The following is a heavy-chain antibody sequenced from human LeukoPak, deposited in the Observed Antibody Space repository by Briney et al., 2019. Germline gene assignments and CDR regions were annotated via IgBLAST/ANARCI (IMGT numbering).Heavy chain of an antibody. Sequence: GGSLRLSCAASGFTLSSYAMSWVRQGPGKGLEWVSAISVSGNTYHADSVRGRFTISRDSYKNTLYLQMNSLRAEDAAVYYCAKAPVTTCSGAYCYPFDYWGQGTLVTVSS. D-gene: IGHD2-15*01. V-gene: IGHV3-23*01. CDR3: AKAPVTTCSGAYCYPFDY. J-gene: IGHJ4*02. CDR1: GFTLSSYA. CDR2: ISVSGNT.